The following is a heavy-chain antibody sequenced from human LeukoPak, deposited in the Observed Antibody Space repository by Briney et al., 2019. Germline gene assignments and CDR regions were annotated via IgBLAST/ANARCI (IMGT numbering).Heavy chain of an antibody. CDR3: ARGRRLYYDSRWIPTPYYYYYYMDV. J-gene: IGHJ6*03. CDR2: INHSGST. D-gene: IGHD3-22*01. Sequence: PSETLSLTCAAYGGSFSGYYWSWIRQPPGKGLEWIGEINHSGSTNYNPSLKSRVTISVDTSKNQFSLKLSSVTAADTAVYYCARGRRLYYDSRWIPTPYYYYYYMDVWGKGTTVTVSS. CDR1: GGSFSGYY. V-gene: IGHV4-34*01.